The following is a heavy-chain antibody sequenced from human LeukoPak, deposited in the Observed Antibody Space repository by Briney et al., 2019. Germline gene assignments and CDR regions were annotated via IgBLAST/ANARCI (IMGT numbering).Heavy chain of an antibody. CDR3: ARWGYTSGPGDY. J-gene: IGHJ4*02. D-gene: IGHD6-19*01. V-gene: IGHV3-48*03. Sequence: GGSLRLSCAASGFTFSNYEMNWARQAPGKGLEWISYISSSGSPIIYYADSVKGRFTISRDNAKNSLSLQMNSLRAEDTAVYYCARWGYTSGPGDYWGQGTLVTVSS. CDR1: GFTFSNYE. CDR2: ISSSGSPII.